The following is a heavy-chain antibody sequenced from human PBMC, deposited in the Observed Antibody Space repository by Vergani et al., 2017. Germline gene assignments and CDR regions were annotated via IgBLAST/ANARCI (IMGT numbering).Heavy chain of an antibody. CDR1: GYSFTSYW. D-gene: IGHD6-13*01. V-gene: IGHV5-10-1*01. CDR2: IDPSDSYT. CDR3: ARQSSLAARQVWAFDI. J-gene: IGHJ3*02. Sequence: VQLVQSGAEVKKPGESLRISCKGSGYSFTSYWISWVRQMPGKGLEWMGRIDPSDSYTNYSPSFQGHVTISADKSISTAYLPWSSLKASDTAMYYCARQSSLAARQVWAFDIWGQGTMVTVSS.